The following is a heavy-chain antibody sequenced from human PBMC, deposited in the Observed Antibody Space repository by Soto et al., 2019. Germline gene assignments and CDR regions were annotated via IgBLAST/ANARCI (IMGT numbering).Heavy chain of an antibody. D-gene: IGHD2-2*01. J-gene: IGHJ4*02. CDR2: IKSKTDGGTT. Sequence: EVQLVESGGGLVMPGGSLRLSCAASGFTFTNAWMSWVRQAPGNGLEWVARIKSKTDGGTTDYATPVKGRFAISRDHSNYTLYLQMNRLKIAYPAVYYCITEGPAGRAYWGQGAQVTVSS. CDR1: GFTFTNAW. CDR3: ITEGPAGRAY. V-gene: IGHV3-15*01.